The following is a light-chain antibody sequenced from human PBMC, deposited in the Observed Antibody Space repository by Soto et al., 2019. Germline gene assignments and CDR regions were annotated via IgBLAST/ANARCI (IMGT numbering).Light chain of an antibody. CDR1: SSDVGYYNY. V-gene: IGLV2-8*01. J-gene: IGLJ1*01. CDR3: SSHAGYNNLYV. Sequence: QSALTQPPSASGSPGQSVTISCTGTSSDVGYYNYVSWYQQHPGKAHKLMIYEVNKRPSGVPDRFSGSKSGNTASLTVSGLQAEDEADYYCSSHAGYNNLYVFGTGTRSPS. CDR2: EVN.